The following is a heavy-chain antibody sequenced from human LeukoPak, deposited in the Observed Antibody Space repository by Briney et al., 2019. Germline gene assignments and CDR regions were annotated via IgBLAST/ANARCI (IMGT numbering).Heavy chain of an antibody. CDR1: GFTFSTYA. J-gene: IGHJ4*02. Sequence: GGSLRLSCAASGFTFSTYATSWVRQAPGKGLECVSGLSGSGDTTYHADSVKGRFTISRDNSKNTLYLQMNSLRAEDTAVYYCSGDRSDNTAWYVGSHWGQGILVTVSS. V-gene: IGHV3-23*01. CDR3: SGDRSDNTAWYVGSH. CDR2: LSGSGDTT. D-gene: IGHD3-10*02.